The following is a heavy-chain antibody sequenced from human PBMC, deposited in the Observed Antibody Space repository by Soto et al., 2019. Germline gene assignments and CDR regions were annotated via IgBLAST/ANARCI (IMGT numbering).Heavy chain of an antibody. CDR1: GGSFSGYY. CDR2: INHSGST. D-gene: IGHD3-22*01. CDR3: ARGGGGYYRNPFDN. V-gene: IGHV4-34*01. Sequence: QVQLQQWGAGLLKPSETLSLTCAVYGGSFSGYYWSWIRQPPGKGLEWIGEINHSGSTNYNPTLKSRVTLSVDTSKNQFSLKLSSVTAADTAVYYCARGGGGYYRNPFDNWGQGTLVNVSS. J-gene: IGHJ5*02.